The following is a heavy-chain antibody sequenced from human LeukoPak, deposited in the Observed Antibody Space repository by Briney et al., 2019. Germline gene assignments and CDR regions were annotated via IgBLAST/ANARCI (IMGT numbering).Heavy chain of an antibody. D-gene: IGHD2-15*01. J-gene: IGHJ5*02. V-gene: IGHV4-59*01. CDR3: TKGYGNVVGWFDP. CDR1: GRSINNYY. CDR2: ISYSGST. Sequence: SETLSLTCTVSGRSINNYYWTWIRQPPGKGLEWIGYISYSGSTNYNPSLKSRVTLSVDTSKNQISLKLKFVTAADTAVYYCTKGYGNVVGWFDPWGQGTLVTVSS.